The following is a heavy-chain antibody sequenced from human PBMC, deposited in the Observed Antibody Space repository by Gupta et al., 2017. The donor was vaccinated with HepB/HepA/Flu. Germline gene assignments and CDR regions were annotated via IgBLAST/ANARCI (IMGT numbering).Heavy chain of an antibody. CDR3: AKDNPVPTKADNYGVVG. V-gene: IGHV1-69*04. CDR2: ITPIANVL. CDR1: GGTFGSYG. Sequence: QVQLVQSGAEVKKPGSSVKVSCKASGGTFGSYGISWVRQAPGRGLEWMGRITPIANVLISEQKVQSRVTITADRSTDIGHIEVTSLTSADTAGDDGAKDNPVPTKADNYGVVGGGNGTTVLVSS. D-gene: IGHD4-17*01. J-gene: IGHJ6*01.